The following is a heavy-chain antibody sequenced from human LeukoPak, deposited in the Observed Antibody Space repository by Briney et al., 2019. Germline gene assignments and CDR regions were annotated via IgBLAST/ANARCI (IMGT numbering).Heavy chain of an antibody. J-gene: IGHJ5*02. CDR2: ISSSSSYI. CDR1: GFTFSSYS. V-gene: IGHV3-21*04. Sequence: PGGSLRLSCAASGFTFSSYSMNWVRQAPGKGLEWVSSISSSSSYIYYADSVKGRFTISRDNAKNSLYLQMNSLRAEDTALYYCAKDKGAGVHGNWFDPWGQGTLVTVSS. CDR3: AKDKGAGVHGNWFDP. D-gene: IGHD3-10*01.